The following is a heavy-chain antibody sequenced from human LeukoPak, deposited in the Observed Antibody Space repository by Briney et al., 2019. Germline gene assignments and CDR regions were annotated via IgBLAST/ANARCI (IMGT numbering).Heavy chain of an antibody. Sequence: ASVKVSCKASGYTFTGYCMHWVRQAPGQGLEWMGWINPNSGGTNYAQKFQGRVTMTRDTSISTAYMELSRLRSDDTAVYYCARAKDWYSSSSEHNWFDPWGQGTLVTVSS. CDR2: INPNSGGT. D-gene: IGHD6-6*01. CDR3: ARAKDWYSSSSEHNWFDP. J-gene: IGHJ5*02. V-gene: IGHV1-2*02. CDR1: GYTFTGYC.